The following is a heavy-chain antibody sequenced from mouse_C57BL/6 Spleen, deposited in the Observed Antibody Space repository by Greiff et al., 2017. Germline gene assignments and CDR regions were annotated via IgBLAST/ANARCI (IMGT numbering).Heavy chain of an antibody. CDR3: TTRSSGRGYFDY. CDR1: GFNIKDDY. D-gene: IGHD3-2*02. J-gene: IGHJ2*01. CDR2: IDPENGDT. V-gene: IGHV14-4*01. Sequence: DVQLQESGAELVRPGASVKLSCTASGFNIKDDYMHWVKQRPEQGLEWIGWIDPENGDTEYASKFQGKATITADTSSNTAYLQLSSLTSEDTAVYYCTTRSSGRGYFDYWGQGTTLTVSS.